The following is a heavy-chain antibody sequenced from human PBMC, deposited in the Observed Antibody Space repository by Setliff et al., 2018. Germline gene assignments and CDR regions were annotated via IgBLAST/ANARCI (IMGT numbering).Heavy chain of an antibody. CDR2: ISAYNGNT. V-gene: IGHV1-18*01. D-gene: IGHD3-3*01. CDR3: ARERIYDGLNYNGMDV. CDR1: GYTFTDYG. Sequence: GASVKVSCKASGYTFTDYGVSWVRQAPGQGLEWMGWISAYNGNTNYAQKLQGRVTMTTDTSTTTAYMELRSLRSDDTAVYYCARERIYDGLNYNGMDVWGQGTTVTVSS. J-gene: IGHJ6*01.